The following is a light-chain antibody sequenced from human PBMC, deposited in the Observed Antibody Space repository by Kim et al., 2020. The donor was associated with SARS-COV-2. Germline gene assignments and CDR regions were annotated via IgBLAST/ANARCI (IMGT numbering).Light chain of an antibody. CDR2: DAS. V-gene: IGKV3-11*01. CDR1: QSVSRY. CDR3: QQRSNWPSLT. J-gene: IGKJ4*01. Sequence: APGERATLSCRASQSVSRYLALYEQKPGQAPRLLIYDASNRATGIPARFSGSGSGTDFILTISSLEPEDFAVYYCQQRSNWPSLTFGGGTKVDIK.